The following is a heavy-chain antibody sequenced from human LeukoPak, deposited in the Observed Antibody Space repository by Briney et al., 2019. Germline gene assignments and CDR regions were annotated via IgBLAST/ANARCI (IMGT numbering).Heavy chain of an antibody. CDR3: ARDLYDFWSGQSYDY. J-gene: IGHJ4*02. D-gene: IGHD3-3*01. V-gene: IGHV1-18*01. Sequence: ASVKVSCKASGYTFTSYGINWVRQAPRQGLEWMGWISAYNGNTNYAQKLQGRVTMTTDTSTSTAYMELRSLRSDDTAVYYCARDLYDFWSGQSYDYWGQGTLVTVSS. CDR1: GYTFTSYG. CDR2: ISAYNGNT.